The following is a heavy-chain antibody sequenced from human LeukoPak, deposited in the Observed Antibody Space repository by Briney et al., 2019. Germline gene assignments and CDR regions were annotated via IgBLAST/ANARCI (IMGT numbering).Heavy chain of an antibody. V-gene: IGHV4-34*01. CDR1: GGSFSGYY. J-gene: IGHJ4*02. CDR3: ARGSGSDFWSGYYTRVLGYFDY. CDR2: INHSGST. Sequence: KPSETLSLTCAVYGGSFSGYYWSWIRQPPGKGLEWIGEINHSGSTNYNPSLKSRVTISVDTSKTQFSLKLSSVTAADTAVYYCARGSGSDFWSGYYTRVLGYFDYWGQGTLVTVSS. D-gene: IGHD3-3*01.